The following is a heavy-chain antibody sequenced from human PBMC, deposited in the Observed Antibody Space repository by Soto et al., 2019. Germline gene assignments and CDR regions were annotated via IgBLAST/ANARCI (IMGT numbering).Heavy chain of an antibody. CDR1: GFTFTSSA. CDR3: AANGTYYDILTAHCNYYYGMDV. D-gene: IGHD3-9*01. J-gene: IGHJ6*02. CDR2: IVVGSGNT. V-gene: IGHV1-58*01. Sequence: SVKVTCKASGFTFTSSAVQWVRQARGQRLEWIGWIVVGSGNTNYAQKLQERVTITRDMSTSTAYMEMSSLRSEDTAVYYCAANGTYYDILTAHCNYYYGMDVCRQSTTVTVSS.